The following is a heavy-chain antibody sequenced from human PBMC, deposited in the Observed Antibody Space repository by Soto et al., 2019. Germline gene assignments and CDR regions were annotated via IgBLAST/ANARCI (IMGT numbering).Heavy chain of an antibody. Sequence: GGSLRLSCAASGFTFSSYAMHWVRQAPGKGLEWVAVISYDGSNKYYADSVKGRFTISRDNSKNTLYLQMNSLRAEDTAVYYCASPPAIGVPWGQGTLVTVSS. D-gene: IGHD2-2*02. V-gene: IGHV3-30-3*01. CDR3: ASPPAIGVP. CDR2: ISYDGSNK. CDR1: GFTFSSYA. J-gene: IGHJ5*02.